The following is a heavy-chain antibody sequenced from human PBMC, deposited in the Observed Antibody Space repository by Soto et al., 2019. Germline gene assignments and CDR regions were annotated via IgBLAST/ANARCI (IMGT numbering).Heavy chain of an antibody. D-gene: IGHD2-2*01. CDR2: INSDGSST. Sequence: EVQLVESGGGLVQPGGSLRLSCAASGFTFSTYWMHWVRQAPGKGLVWVSRINSDGSSTSYADSVKGRFTISRDNAKNTLYLQMNSLRAEDTAVYYSSTLVVPAAPLSYWGQGTLVTVSS. V-gene: IGHV3-74*01. CDR3: STLVVPAAPLSY. CDR1: GFTFSTYW. J-gene: IGHJ4*02.